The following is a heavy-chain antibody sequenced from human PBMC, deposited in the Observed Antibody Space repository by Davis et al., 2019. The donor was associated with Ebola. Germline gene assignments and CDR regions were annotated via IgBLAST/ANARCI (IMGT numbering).Heavy chain of an antibody. CDR3: TTAYSYYYDSSGYVYFDY. D-gene: IGHD3-22*01. CDR2: ISSSSSYI. Sequence: PGGSLRLSCAASGFTFSSYSMTWVRQAPGKGLEWVSSISSSSSYIYYTDSVKGRFTISRENAKNSLSLRMNSLRAEDTAVYYCTTAYSYYYDSSGYVYFDYWGQGTLVTVSS. J-gene: IGHJ4*02. V-gene: IGHV3-21*01. CDR1: GFTFSSYS.